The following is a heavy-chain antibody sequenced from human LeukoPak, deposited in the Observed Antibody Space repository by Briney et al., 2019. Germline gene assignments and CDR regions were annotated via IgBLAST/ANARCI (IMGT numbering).Heavy chain of an antibody. CDR3: ASGPFLTFDHTPEGYYHYYMDV. D-gene: IGHD1-14*01. J-gene: IGHJ6*03. V-gene: IGHV1-24*01. Sequence: ASVKVSCKVSGYTLTELSMHWVRQAPGKGLEWMGGFDPEDGETIYAQKFQGRVTMTEDTSTDTAYMELSSLRSEDTAVYYCASGPFLTFDHTPEGYYHYYMDVWGPGTTVTTSS. CDR1: GYTLTELS. CDR2: FDPEDGET.